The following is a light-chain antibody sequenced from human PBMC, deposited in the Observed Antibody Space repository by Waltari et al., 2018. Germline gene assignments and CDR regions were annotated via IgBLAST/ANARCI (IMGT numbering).Light chain of an antibody. Sequence: DIQMIQSPSSLSASAGDRVTITCRASQSISRYLNWYQHKPGKAPRLLIYGASSLQSGVPSRFRGSGSGTDCTLTISSLQPEDFATYYCQQSHTTRWTFGPGTKVEIK. CDR2: GAS. CDR1: QSISRY. J-gene: IGKJ1*01. V-gene: IGKV1-39*01. CDR3: QQSHTTRWT.